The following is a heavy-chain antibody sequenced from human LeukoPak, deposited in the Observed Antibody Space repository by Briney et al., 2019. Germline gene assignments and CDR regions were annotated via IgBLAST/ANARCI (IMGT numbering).Heavy chain of an antibody. V-gene: IGHV3-23*01. CDR2: ISGGGGST. CDR1: GFTFGSYA. Sequence: GGSLRLPCAASGFTFGSYAMYWVHQAPGKGLEWVSGISGGGGSTFYADSVKGRFTISRDNSENTVYLQMNSLRADDTAVYYCAKTTAGYSSGRYPGWPVDYWGQGTLVTVSS. J-gene: IGHJ4*02. CDR3: AKTTAGYSSGRYPGWPVDY. D-gene: IGHD6-19*01.